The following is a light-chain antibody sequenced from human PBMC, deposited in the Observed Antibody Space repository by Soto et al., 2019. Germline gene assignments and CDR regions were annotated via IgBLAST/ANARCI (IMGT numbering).Light chain of an antibody. CDR3: QQSYSTPHT. CDR2: TAS. Sequence: DIQITHSASCLSASVGDRVTITCRASQSVSSYFNWYQQKPGKAPKLLIYTASSLQSGVPSRFSGSGSGTDFTLTISSLQPEDFATYYCQQSYSTPHTFGGGTKVDIK. V-gene: IGKV1-39*01. CDR1: QSVSSY. J-gene: IGKJ4*01.